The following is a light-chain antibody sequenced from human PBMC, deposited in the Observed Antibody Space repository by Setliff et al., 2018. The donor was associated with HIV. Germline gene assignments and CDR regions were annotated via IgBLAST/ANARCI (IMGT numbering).Light chain of an antibody. CDR2: EVS. V-gene: IGLV2-14*01. CDR1: SSDVGDHNY. CDR3: SSYTGSSTPWV. Sequence: QSALAQPASVSGSPGQSITISCTGTSSDVGDHNYVSWYQHHPGKAPKLMIYEVSNRPSGVSNRFSGSKSGNTASLTISGLQAEDEADYYCSSYTGSSTPWVFGGGTKVTVL. J-gene: IGLJ3*02.